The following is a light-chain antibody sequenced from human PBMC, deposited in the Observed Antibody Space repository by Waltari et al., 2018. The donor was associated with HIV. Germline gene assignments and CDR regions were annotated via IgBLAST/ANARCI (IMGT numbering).Light chain of an antibody. Sequence: EIVMTQSPATLSVSPGERVTLSCRASQSVSSNLAWYQQKPGQSPRLLIYAASNRATGIPDRFTGRESGTDFTLTIRRLEPADSAVYYCQQYGSSPLTFGQGTKVEVK. CDR2: AAS. CDR3: QQYGSSPLT. CDR1: QSVSSN. J-gene: IGKJ1*01. V-gene: IGKV3-20*01.